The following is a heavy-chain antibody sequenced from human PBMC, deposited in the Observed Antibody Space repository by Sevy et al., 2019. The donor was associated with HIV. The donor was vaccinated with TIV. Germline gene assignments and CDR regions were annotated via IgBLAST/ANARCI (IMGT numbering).Heavy chain of an antibody. CDR1: GGSISSSSYY. D-gene: IGHD6-19*01. V-gene: IGHV4-39*01. Sequence: SETLSLTCTVSGGSISSSSYYWGWIRQPPGKGLEWIGSIYYSGNTYYNPSLKSRVTRSVDTSKNQFSLKLSSVTAAETALYYCARLGGYGSGWDDFDYWGQGTLVTVSS. CDR3: ARLGGYGSGWDDFDY. J-gene: IGHJ4*02. CDR2: IYYSGNT.